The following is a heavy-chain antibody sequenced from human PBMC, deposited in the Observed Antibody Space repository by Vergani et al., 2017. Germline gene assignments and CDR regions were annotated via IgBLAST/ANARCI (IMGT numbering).Heavy chain of an antibody. CDR1: GFTFSSYA. Sequence: EVQLLESGGGLVQPGGSLRLSCAASGFTFSSYAMSWVRQAPGKGLEWVSAISGSGGSTYYADSVKGRFTISRDNSKNTLYLQMNSLRAEDTAVYYCAKTNSNDEAMGSDIDYWGQGTLVTVSS. CDR3: AKTNSNDEAMGSDIDY. CDR2: ISGSGGST. D-gene: IGHD4-11*01. J-gene: IGHJ4*02. V-gene: IGHV3-23*01.